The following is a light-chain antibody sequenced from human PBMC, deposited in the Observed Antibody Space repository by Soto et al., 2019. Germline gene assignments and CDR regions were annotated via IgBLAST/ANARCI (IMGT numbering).Light chain of an antibody. CDR1: QGISSN. Sequence: VIWMTQSPSLLSVSPGDRATITCRMSQGISSNLAWYQQKPGQAPELLIYAASPLQTGVPARVSGSGSGTDFTLTISCLQSEDFATYYCQQYYSYPRTFGQGTKVDIK. J-gene: IGKJ1*01. V-gene: IGKV1D-8*01. CDR3: QQYYSYPRT. CDR2: AAS.